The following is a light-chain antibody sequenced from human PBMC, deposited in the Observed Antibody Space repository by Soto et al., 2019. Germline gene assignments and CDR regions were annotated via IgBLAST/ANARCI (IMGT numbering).Light chain of an antibody. CDR3: QQYGSSPLMYT. V-gene: IGKV3-20*01. J-gene: IGKJ2*01. Sequence: EIVLTQSPGTLSLSPGERATLSYRASQSVSSNYLTWYQQKPGQAPRLLIYGASSRATGIPDRFSGSGSGTDFTLTISRLEPEDFAVYYCQQYGSSPLMYTFGQGTKLEIK. CDR1: QSVSSNY. CDR2: GAS.